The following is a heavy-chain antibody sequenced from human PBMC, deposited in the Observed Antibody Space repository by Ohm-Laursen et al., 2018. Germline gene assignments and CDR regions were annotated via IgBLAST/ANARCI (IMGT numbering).Heavy chain of an antibody. CDR1: GFTFSSYW. J-gene: IGHJ4*02. V-gene: IGHV3-30*03. CDR2: ISYDGSNK. Sequence: SLRLSCAAAGFTFSSYWMSWVRQAPGKGLEWVAVISYDGSNKYYADSVKGRFTISRDNSKNTLYLQMNSLRAEDTAVYYCAGFSGGDWGKYWGQGTLVTVSS. CDR3: AGFSGGDWGKY. D-gene: IGHD2-21*02.